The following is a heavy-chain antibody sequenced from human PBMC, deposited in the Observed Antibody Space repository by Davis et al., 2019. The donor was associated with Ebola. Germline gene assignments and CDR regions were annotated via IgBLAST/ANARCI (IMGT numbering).Heavy chain of an antibody. J-gene: IGHJ6*02. Sequence: ASVKVSCKASGYTFTSYGISWVRQAPGQGLEWMGWISAYNGNTNYAQKLQGRVTMTTDTSTSTAYMELSSLRSEDPAVYYCARWGYCSSTSCYTTFLNYYYYGMDVWGQGTTVTVSS. V-gene: IGHV1-18*04. D-gene: IGHD2-2*02. CDR1: GYTFTSYG. CDR3: ARWGYCSSTSCYTTFLNYYYYGMDV. CDR2: ISAYNGNT.